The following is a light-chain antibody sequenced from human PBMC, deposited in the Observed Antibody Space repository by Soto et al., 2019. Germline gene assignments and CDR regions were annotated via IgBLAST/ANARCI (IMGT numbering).Light chain of an antibody. CDR1: QGISNY. J-gene: IGKJ5*01. Sequence: DIHMTQGKSSLSSCLGYIVTITCRASQGISNYLAWFQQKPGKAPKSLIYAASNLQSGVPSKFSGSGSGTDFTLTISRLQSEDFATYYCLQDYNYFGFGQGTRLEIK. CDR3: LQDYNYFG. CDR2: AAS. V-gene: IGKV1-16*02.